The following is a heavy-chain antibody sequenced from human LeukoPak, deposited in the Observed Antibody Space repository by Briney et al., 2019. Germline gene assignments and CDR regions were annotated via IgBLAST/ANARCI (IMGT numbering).Heavy chain of an antibody. Sequence: PSETLSLTCAVYGGSFSGYYWSWIRQPPGKGLEWIGEINHSGSTNYNPSLKSRVTISVDTSKNQFSLKLSSVTAADTAVYYCARGPSVVTPDAFDIWGQGTMVTVSS. V-gene: IGHV4-34*01. D-gene: IGHD4-23*01. CDR2: INHSGST. J-gene: IGHJ3*02. CDR1: GGSFSGYY. CDR3: ARGPSVVTPDAFDI.